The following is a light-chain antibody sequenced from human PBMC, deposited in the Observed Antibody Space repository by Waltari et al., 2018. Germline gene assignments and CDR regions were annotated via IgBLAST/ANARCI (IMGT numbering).Light chain of an antibody. Sequence: QSVLTQPPSASGTPGQRVTISCSGSDSNIGSHPVYWYQQLPGATPKLLIYSSDPRPSAVPDLCSGSKSGTSASLAISGLQSEDEADYYCAAWDDSLNGLYVFGTGTKVTVL. CDR2: SSD. CDR1: DSNIGSHP. J-gene: IGLJ1*01. CDR3: AAWDDSLNGLYV. V-gene: IGLV1-44*01.